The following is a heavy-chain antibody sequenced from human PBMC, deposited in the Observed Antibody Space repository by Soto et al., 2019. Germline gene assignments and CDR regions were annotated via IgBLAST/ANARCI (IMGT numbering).Heavy chain of an antibody. CDR2: IGTTGDT. J-gene: IGHJ4*02. CDR1: GFTFGSYD. V-gene: IGHV3-13*04. D-gene: IGHD3-22*01. Sequence: EVQLVESGGGLVQPGGSLRLSCSASGFTFGSYDMHWVRHGTGKGLEWVSAIGTTGDTYYAGSVKGRFTISRENAKNSLYLQMNSLRAGDTAIYFCARAIGPTLFDYWGQGTLVTVSS. CDR3: ARAIGPTLFDY.